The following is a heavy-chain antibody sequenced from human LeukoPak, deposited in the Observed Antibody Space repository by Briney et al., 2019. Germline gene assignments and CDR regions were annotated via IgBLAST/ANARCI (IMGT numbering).Heavy chain of an antibody. CDR1: GFTFSGYW. CDR2: INSDGSST. Sequence: GGSLRLSCAASGFTFSGYWMHWVRQVPGKGLVWVSHINSDGSSTSYADSVKGRSTISRDNAKNTLYLQMNSLRAEETAVYYCTRGTPGSSCHDYWGQGTLVTVSS. CDR3: TRGTPGSSCHDY. D-gene: IGHD2-2*01. J-gene: IGHJ4*02. V-gene: IGHV3-74*01.